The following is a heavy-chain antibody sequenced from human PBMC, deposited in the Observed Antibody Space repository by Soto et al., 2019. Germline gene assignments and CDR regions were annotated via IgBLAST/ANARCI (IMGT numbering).Heavy chain of an antibody. V-gene: IGHV1-69*13. CDR2: IIPIFGTA. CDR3: AREGAQFAPGWFDP. J-gene: IGHJ5*02. D-gene: IGHD3-10*01. CDR1: GGTFSSYA. Sequence: SVKVSCKASGGTFSSYAISWVRQAPGQGLEWMGGIIPIFGTANYAQKFQGRVTITADESTSTAYMELSSLRSEDTAVYYCAREGAQFAPGWFDPWGQGTLVTVSS.